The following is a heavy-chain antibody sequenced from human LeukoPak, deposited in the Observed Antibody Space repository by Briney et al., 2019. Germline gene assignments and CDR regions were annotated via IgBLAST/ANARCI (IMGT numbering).Heavy chain of an antibody. D-gene: IGHD3-10*01. Sequence: SVKVSCKASGGTFSSYAISWVRQAPGQGLEWMGGIIPIFGTANYAQKFQGRVTITADESTSTAYMELSSLRSEDTAVYYCARDFRYYGSGSYFDHWGQGTLVTVSS. V-gene: IGHV1-69*13. CDR1: GGTFSSYA. J-gene: IGHJ4*02. CDR3: ARDFRYYGSGSYFDH. CDR2: IIPIFGTA.